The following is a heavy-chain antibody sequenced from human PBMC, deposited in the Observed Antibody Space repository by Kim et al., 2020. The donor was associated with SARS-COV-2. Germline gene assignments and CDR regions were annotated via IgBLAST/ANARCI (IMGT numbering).Heavy chain of an antibody. CDR3: AKVHSSSWPDPFDH. CDR2: MSGSGLAI. Sequence: GGSLRLSCAASGFTFTMFGMSWVRQAPGKGPEWVATMSGSGLAIIYANSVKGRFTISRDNYKNTVFLQMNSLRAEDTAVYYCAKVHSSSWPDPFDHWGQGPLVTVSS. CDR1: GFTFTMFG. V-gene: IGHV3-23*01. D-gene: IGHD2-2*01. J-gene: IGHJ4*02.